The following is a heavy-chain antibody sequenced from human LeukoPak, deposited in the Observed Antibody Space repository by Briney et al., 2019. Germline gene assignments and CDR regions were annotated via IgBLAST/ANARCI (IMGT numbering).Heavy chain of an antibody. V-gene: IGHV3-7*01. Sequence: SGGSLRLSCAASGFTFNSYWMTWFRQAPGKGLEWVANIKQDGTEIFYVDSVRGRFIISRDNAENSLYLQMNSLRVEDTAVYYCARTPDGADYWGQGTLVTVSS. D-gene: IGHD3-10*01. CDR3: ARTPDGADY. CDR2: IKQDGTEI. J-gene: IGHJ4*02. CDR1: GFTFNSYW.